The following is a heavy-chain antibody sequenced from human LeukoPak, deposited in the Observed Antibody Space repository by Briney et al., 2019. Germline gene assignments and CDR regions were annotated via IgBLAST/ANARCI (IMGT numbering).Heavy chain of an antibody. CDR2: IKSDGKT. CDR1: GFSFSSYW. J-gene: IGHJ1*01. CDR3: ARAPSEIGGYYPEYFRH. D-gene: IGHD3-22*01. Sequence: PGGSLRLSCAASGFSFSSYWMHWVRQAPGKGLVWVSRIKSDGKTNYADSVKGRFTISRDNANNTVSLQMNSLRAEDTGVYYCARAPSEIGGYYPEYFRHWGQGTLVTVSS. V-gene: IGHV3-74*01.